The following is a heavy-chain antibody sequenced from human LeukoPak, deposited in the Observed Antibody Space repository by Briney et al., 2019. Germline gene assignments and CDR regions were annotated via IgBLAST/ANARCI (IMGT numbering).Heavy chain of an antibody. Sequence: GGSLRLSCTSSGFTFSSYAMSWVRQAPGKGLEWVSAISGSGGSTYYADSVKGRFTISRDNSKNTLYLQMNSLRAEDTAVYYCAKNEILELEPPPSWFDPWGQGTLVTVSS. J-gene: IGHJ5*02. CDR3: AKNEILELEPPPSWFDP. V-gene: IGHV3-23*01. CDR1: GFTFSSYA. CDR2: ISGSGGST. D-gene: IGHD1-1*01.